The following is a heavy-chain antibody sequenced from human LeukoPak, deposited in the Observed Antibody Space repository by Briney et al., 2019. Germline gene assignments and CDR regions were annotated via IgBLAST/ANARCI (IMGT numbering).Heavy chain of an antibody. CDR1: GGTFSSYA. J-gene: IGHJ4*02. V-gene: IGHV1-69*13. CDR3: ARDDYSSYGWFDY. CDR2: IIPIFGTA. Sequence: SVKVSCKASGGTFSSYAISWVRQAPGQGLEWMGGIIPIFGTANYAQKFQGRVTITADESTSTAYMELSSLRSEDTAVYYCARDDYSSYGWFDYWGQGTLVTVSS. D-gene: IGHD4-11*01.